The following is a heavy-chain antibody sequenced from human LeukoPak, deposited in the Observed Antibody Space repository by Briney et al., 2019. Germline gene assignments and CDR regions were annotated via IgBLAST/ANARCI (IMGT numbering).Heavy chain of an antibody. V-gene: IGHV4-59*01. D-gene: IGHD3-22*01. CDR3: AREAYDSSGPNAFDI. Sequence: SETLSLTCTVPGGSISSSYWSWIRQPPGKGLEWIGYIYYSGSTNYNPSLKSRVTISVDTSKNQFSLKLSSVTAADTAVYYCAREAYDSSGPNAFDIWGQGTMVTVSS. CDR2: IYYSGST. CDR1: GGSISSSY. J-gene: IGHJ3*02.